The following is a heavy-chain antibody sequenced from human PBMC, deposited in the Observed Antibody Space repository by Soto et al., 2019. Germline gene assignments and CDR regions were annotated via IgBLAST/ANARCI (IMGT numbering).Heavy chain of an antibody. V-gene: IGHV1-69*06. CDR2: IIPIFGTA. CDR1: GGTFSSYA. D-gene: IGHD3-22*01. Sequence: SVKVSCKASGGTFSSYAISWAGQAPGQGLEWMGGIIPIFGTANYAQKLQGRVTITADKSTSTAYMELSSLRSEDTAVYYCARAYYYDSSGPITGLEYGMDVWGQGTTVSVSS. J-gene: IGHJ6*02. CDR3: ARAYYYDSSGPITGLEYGMDV.